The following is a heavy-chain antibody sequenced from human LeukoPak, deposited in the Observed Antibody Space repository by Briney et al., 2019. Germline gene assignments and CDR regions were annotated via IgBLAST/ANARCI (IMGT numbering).Heavy chain of an antibody. CDR3: ASSMRASSSWYDY. D-gene: IGHD6-13*01. V-gene: IGHV4-59*01. CDR2: IYYSGST. Sequence: SETLSLTCTVSGGSISSYYWSWIRQPPGKGLEWIGYIYYSGSTNYNPSLKSRVTISVDTSKNQFSLKLSSVTAADTAVYYFASSMRASSSWYDYWGQGTLVTVSS. CDR1: GGSISSYY. J-gene: IGHJ4*02.